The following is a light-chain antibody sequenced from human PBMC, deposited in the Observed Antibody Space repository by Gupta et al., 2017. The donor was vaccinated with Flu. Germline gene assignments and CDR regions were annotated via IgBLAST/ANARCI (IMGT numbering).Light chain of an antibody. CDR1: SSSIGAGYD. J-gene: IGLJ2*01. CDR2: GDN. CDR3: QSYDSSLSGSVV. Sequence: HSVLTQPPSVSGAPGQRVSISCSGSSSSIGAGYDVDWYQQFPVTAPRLLIYGDNNRSSGVPDRLSGAKAGCSASRAITGVQAEDEADYYCQSYDSSLSGSVVFGGGTRLSVL. V-gene: IGLV1-40*01.